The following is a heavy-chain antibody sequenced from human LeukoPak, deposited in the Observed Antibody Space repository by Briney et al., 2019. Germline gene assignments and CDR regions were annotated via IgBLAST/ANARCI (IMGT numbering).Heavy chain of an antibody. J-gene: IGHJ6*02. Sequence: GGSLRLSCSGSGFAISTYSMNWVRQAPGKGLQWVSSISSSGKYVYYEDSMKGRFTLSRDDAKNELFLQMNSLRPEDTAVYYCARDRYGSSVGGMDVWGQGTTVTVSS. V-gene: IGHV3-21*06. D-gene: IGHD6-6*01. CDR3: ARDRYGSSVGGMDV. CDR1: GFAISTYS. CDR2: ISSSGKYV.